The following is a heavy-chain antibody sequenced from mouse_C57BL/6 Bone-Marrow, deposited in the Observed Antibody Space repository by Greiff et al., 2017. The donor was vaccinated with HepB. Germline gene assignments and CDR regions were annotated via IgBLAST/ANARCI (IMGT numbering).Heavy chain of an antibody. J-gene: IGHJ1*03. CDR2: IDPNSGGT. V-gene: IGHV1-72*01. CDR3: ARERDYYGSSVWYFDV. CDR1: GYTFTSYW. Sequence: QVHVKQPGAELVKPGASVKLSCKASGYTFTSYWMHWVKQRPGRGLEWIGRIDPNSGGTKYNEKFKSKATLTVDKPSSTAYMQLSSLTSEDSAVYYCARERDYYGSSVWYFDVWGTGTTVTVSS. D-gene: IGHD1-1*01.